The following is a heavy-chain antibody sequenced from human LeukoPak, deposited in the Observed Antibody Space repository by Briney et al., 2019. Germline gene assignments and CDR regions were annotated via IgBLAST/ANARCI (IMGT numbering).Heavy chain of an antibody. CDR3: ARVYQAALYYYYYYGMDV. V-gene: IGHV4-4*07. J-gene: IGHJ6*02. CDR2: IYTSGST. D-gene: IGHD2-15*01. Sequence: SETLSLTCTVSGGSISSYYWSWIRQPAGKGLEWIGRIYTSGSTNYNPSLKSRVTMSVDTSKNQFSLKLSSVTAADTAVYYCARVYQAALYYYYYYGMDVWGQGTTVTVSS. CDR1: GGSISSYY.